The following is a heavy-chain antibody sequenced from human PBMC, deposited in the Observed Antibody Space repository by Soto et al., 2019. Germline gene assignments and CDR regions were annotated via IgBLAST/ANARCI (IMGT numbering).Heavy chain of an antibody. CDR2: IYYSGST. V-gene: IGHV4-61*01. Sequence: QVQLQESGPGLVKPSETLSLTCTVSGGSVSSGSYYWSWIRQPPGKGLEWIGYIYYSGSTNYNPSLKSRVTISVDTSKNQFTLKLSSVTAAVTAVYYCARDGGDYVDWGQGTLVTVSS. J-gene: IGHJ4*02. CDR3: ARDGGDYVD. D-gene: IGHD4-17*01. CDR1: GGSVSSGSYY.